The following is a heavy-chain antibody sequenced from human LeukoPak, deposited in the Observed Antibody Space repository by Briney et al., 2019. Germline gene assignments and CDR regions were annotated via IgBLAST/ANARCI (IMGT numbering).Heavy chain of an antibody. CDR2: IYPADSDT. D-gene: IGHD6-13*01. V-gene: IGHV5-51*01. CDR1: GYSFSTFW. CDR3: ARQQYSSSWYY. Sequence: GESLKISCKGSGYSFSTFWIAWVRQMPGKGLEWMGTIYPADSDTRYSPSFQGQVTISADKSINTAYLQWSSLKASDTAIYYCARQQYSSSWYYWGQGTLVTVSS. J-gene: IGHJ4*02.